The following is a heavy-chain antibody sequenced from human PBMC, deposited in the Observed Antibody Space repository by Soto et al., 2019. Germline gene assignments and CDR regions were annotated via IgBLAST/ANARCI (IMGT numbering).Heavy chain of an antibody. D-gene: IGHD1-1*01. J-gene: IGHJ6*02. V-gene: IGHV1-24*01. Sequence: ASVKVSCKLSGYTLTELAMHWVRLAPGKGLEWMGCFDPEDGETIYAQKFQGRVTMTEDTSTDTAYMELSSLRSEDTAVYYCATNGGGYYYYGMDVWGQGTTVTVSS. CDR2: FDPEDGET. CDR1: GYTLTELA. CDR3: ATNGGGYYYYGMDV.